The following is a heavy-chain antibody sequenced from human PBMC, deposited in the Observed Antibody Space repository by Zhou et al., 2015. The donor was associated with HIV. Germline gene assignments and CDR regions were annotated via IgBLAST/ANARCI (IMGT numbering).Heavy chain of an antibody. CDR1: GYTFTDYY. D-gene: IGHD3-22*01. CDR2: LNPSDGSA. V-gene: IGHV1-46*01. J-gene: IGHJ4*02. Sequence: QVQLVQSGAGMEKPGASVKVSCAASGYTFTDYYIHWVRQAPGQALEWMGILNPSDGSASYARRFQGRVTMTTDASTTTVYMEVSSLKSDDTATYFCARDDSSGYHSFDYWGQGTLVTVSS. CDR3: ARDDSSGYHSFDY.